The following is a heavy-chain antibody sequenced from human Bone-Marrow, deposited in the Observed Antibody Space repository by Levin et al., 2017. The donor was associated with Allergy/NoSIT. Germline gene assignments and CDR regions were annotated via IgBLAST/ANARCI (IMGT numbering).Heavy chain of an antibody. D-gene: IGHD2-2*02. CDR2: MYTGGST. CDR3: AAVAINYYSAMDV. CDR1: GLTISSNY. V-gene: IGHV3-53*01. Sequence: GGSLRLSCAASGLTISSNYMSWVRQAPGKGLEWVSVMYTGGSTYYADSVKGRFTISRDNSKNTLYLQMNGLRAEDTAVYFCAAVAINYYSAMDVWGQGTTVTVSS. J-gene: IGHJ6*02.